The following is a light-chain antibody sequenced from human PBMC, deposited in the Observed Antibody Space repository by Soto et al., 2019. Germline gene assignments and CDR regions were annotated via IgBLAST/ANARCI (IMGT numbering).Light chain of an antibody. CDR3: QHDIGYSVM. J-gene: IGKJ1*01. CDR1: QSLNSW. V-gene: IGKV1-5*03. Sequence: DIQMTQSPSTLSASVGDSVTITCRASQSLNSWLAWYQHKPGKAPKLLIHKASILASGVPSRFSGSDSVEEFTLTISGLQPDDFATYSFQHDIGYSVMFGKGTKVDIK. CDR2: KAS.